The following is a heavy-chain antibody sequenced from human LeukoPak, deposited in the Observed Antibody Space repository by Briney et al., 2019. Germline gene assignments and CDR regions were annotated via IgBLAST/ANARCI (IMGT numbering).Heavy chain of an antibody. J-gene: IGHJ4*02. D-gene: IGHD5-12*01. CDR2: IYYSGST. CDR1: GGSFRSYY. Sequence: SETLSLTCTVSGGSFRSYYWTWIRQPPGKGLEWIAYIYYSGSTNYNPSLKSRVTISLDTSQNQFSLNLSSVTAADTAVYYCARAHSYSGFAEDDYWGQGTLVTVSS. V-gene: IGHV4-59*01. CDR3: ARAHSYSGFAEDDY.